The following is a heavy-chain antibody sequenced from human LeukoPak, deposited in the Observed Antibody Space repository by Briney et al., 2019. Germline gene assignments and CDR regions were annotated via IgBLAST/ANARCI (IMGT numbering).Heavy chain of an antibody. V-gene: IGHV3-23*01. CDR3: AKDVYDILTGSYYYYMDV. D-gene: IGHD3-9*01. CDR2: ISGSGGTT. Sequence: GGSLRLSCAASGFTFSSYAMTWVRQAPGKGLEWVSAISGSGGTTYYADSVKGRFTISRDNSKNTLYLQMNSLRAEDTAVYYCAKDVYDILTGSYYYYMDVWGKGTTVTISS. CDR1: GFTFSSYA. J-gene: IGHJ6*03.